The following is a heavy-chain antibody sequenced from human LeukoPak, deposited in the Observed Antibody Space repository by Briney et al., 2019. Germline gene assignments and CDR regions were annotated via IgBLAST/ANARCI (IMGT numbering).Heavy chain of an antibody. J-gene: IGHJ5*01. D-gene: IGHD3-10*01. CDR3: ARDRGGFDS. CDR1: GDSVSSHTAA. Sequence: SQTLSLTCNISGDSVSSHTAAWNWIRQSPSRGLEWLGRTYYRSTWSTDYAVSVQSRITINPDTSRNHFSLQLSSVSPEDTAVYYCARDRGGFDSWGQGTLVTVSS. V-gene: IGHV6-1*01. CDR2: TYYRSTWST.